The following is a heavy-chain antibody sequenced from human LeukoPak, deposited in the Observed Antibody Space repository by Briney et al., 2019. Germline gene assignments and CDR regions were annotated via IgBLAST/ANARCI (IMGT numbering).Heavy chain of an antibody. V-gene: IGHV4-34*01. J-gene: IGHJ5*02. CDR1: GGSFSTYY. D-gene: IGHD2-2*01. CDR3: ARGPSGLVVPAASSRRRSWFDP. CDR2: INHSGIT. Sequence: SETLSLTCAVYGGSFSTYYWSWIRQPPGKGLELIGEINHSGITNYNPSLKSRVTISVDTSKNQFSLRLSSVTAADTAVYYCARGPSGLVVPAASSRRRSWFDPWGQGTLVTVSS.